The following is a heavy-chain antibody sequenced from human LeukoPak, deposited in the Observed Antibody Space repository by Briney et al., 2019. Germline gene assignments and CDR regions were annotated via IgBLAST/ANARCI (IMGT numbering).Heavy chain of an antibody. Sequence: SETLSLTCTVSGGSISSSSYYWGWIRQPPGKGLEWIGYIYYSGSTNYNPSLKSRVTISVDTSKNQFSLKLNSVTAADTAVYYCARGRDHQLLAQYYFDYWGQGTLVTVSS. V-gene: IGHV4-61*05. D-gene: IGHD2-2*01. CDR2: IYYSGST. CDR3: ARGRDHQLLAQYYFDY. J-gene: IGHJ4*02. CDR1: GGSISSSSYY.